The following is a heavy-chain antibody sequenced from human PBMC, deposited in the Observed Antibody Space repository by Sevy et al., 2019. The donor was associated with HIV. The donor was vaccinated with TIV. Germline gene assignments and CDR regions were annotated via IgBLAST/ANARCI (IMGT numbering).Heavy chain of an antibody. CDR2: INHSGST. D-gene: IGHD3-10*01. CDR3: ARAAITMVRGVKSYYGMDV. V-gene: IGHV4-34*01. J-gene: IGHJ6*02. Sequence: SETLSLTCAVYGGSFSGYYWSWIRQPPGKGLEWIGEINHSGSTNYNPSLKSRVTISVDTSKNQSSLRLSSVTAADTAVYYCARAAITMVRGVKSYYGMDVWGQGTTVTVSS. CDR1: GGSFSGYY.